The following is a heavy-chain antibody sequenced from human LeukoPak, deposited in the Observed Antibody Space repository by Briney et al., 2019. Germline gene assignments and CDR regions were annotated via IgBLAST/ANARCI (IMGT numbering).Heavy chain of an antibody. CDR2: INHSGST. V-gene: IGHV4-34*01. J-gene: IGHJ6*02. D-gene: IGHD2-2*01. Sequence: SETLSLTCAVYGGSFSGYYWSWIRQPPGKGLEWIGEINHSGSTNYNPSLKSRVTISVDTSKNQFSLKLSSVTAADTAVYYCAAGRTSSSSSCFYYYYYYGMDVWGQGTTVTVSS. CDR1: GGSFSGYY. CDR3: AAGRTSSSSSCFYYYYYYGMDV.